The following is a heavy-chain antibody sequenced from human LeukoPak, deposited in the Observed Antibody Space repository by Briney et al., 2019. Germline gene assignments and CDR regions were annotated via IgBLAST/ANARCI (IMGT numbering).Heavy chain of an antibody. Sequence: GGSLRLSCSASGFTFSSYAMHWVRQAPGKGLEYVSAISSNGGSTYYADSVKGRFTISRDNSKNTLYLLMSSLRAEDTAVYYCVKAVGAKGDYYYYYGMDVWGQGTTVTVSS. CDR3: VKAVGAKGDYYYYYGMDV. CDR2: ISSNGGST. J-gene: IGHJ6*02. V-gene: IGHV3-64D*09. CDR1: GFTFSSYA. D-gene: IGHD1-26*01.